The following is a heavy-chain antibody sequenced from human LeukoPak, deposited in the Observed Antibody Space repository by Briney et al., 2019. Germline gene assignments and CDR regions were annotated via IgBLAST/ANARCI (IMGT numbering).Heavy chain of an antibody. J-gene: IGHJ4*02. CDR2: INHSGST. Sequence: SETLSLTCAVYGGSFSGYYWSWIRQPPGKGLEWIGEINHSGSTNYNPSLKSRVTISVDTSKNQFSLKLSSVTAADTAVYYCARDTRYCSGGSCYHIDYWGQGTLVTVSS. D-gene: IGHD2-15*01. V-gene: IGHV4-34*01. CDR1: GGSFSGYY. CDR3: ARDTRYCSGGSCYHIDY.